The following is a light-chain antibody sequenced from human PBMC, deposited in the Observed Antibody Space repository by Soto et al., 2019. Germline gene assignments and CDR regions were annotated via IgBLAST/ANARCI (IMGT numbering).Light chain of an antibody. V-gene: IGLV1-40*01. CDR2: GNK. Sequence: QSVLTQSPSVSGAPGQRVTISCTGSSSNIWAGYDVHWYQQLPGTAPKLLIYGNKNRPSGVPDRFSASKSGTSASLAIAGLQAEDEADYYCQSYDSSLSRVFGTGTKLTVL. CDR3: QSYDSSLSRV. CDR1: SSNIWAGYD. J-gene: IGLJ1*01.